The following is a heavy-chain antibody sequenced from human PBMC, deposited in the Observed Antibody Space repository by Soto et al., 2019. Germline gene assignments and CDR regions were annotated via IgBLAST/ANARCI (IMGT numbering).Heavy chain of an antibody. CDR3: AKRYCTTTSCVREIDY. V-gene: IGHV3-23*01. D-gene: IGHD2-2*01. Sequence: WGSPRIACASSVVTFNSYGMNGVRQAPGRGLDCPPRPIGSGGDTYYADSIKGRFTISRDNSKNTLYLKMNSLRAVDTAVYYCAKRYCTTTSCVREIDYWGQGTLVTVSS. J-gene: IGHJ4*02. CDR2: PIGSGGDT. CDR1: VVTFNSYG.